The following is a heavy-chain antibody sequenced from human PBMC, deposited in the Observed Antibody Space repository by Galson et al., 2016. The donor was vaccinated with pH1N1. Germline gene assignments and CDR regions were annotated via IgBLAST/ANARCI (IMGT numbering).Heavy chain of an antibody. CDR3: ARVAEYIKLGGVIAAPGY. CDR2: ISSSGSYT. V-gene: IGHV3-21*01. CDR1: GFSFSTSS. D-gene: IGHD3-16*02. J-gene: IGHJ4*02. Sequence: SLRLSCAASGFSFSTSSIHWVRQAPGKGLEWVASISSSGSYTYYGDSVKGRFTISRDNAKNSLFLQMDSLRAEDTAVYYCARVAEYIKLGGVIAAPGYWGQGTLVTVSS.